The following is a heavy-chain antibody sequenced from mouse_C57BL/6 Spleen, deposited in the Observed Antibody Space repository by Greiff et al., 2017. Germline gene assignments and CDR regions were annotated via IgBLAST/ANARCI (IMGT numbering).Heavy chain of an antibody. Sequence: VKLVESGPGLVQPSQSLSITCTVSGFSLTSYGVHWVRQSPGKGLEWLGVIWRGGSTDYNAAFMSRLSITKDNSKSQVVFKMNSLQADDTAIYYCAKKGNWYFDVWGTGTTVTVSS. CDR1: GFSLTSYG. CDR2: IWRGGST. CDR3: AKKGNWYFDV. V-gene: IGHV2-5*01. J-gene: IGHJ1*03.